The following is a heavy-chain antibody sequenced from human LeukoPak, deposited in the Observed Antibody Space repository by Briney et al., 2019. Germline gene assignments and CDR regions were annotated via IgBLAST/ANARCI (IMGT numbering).Heavy chain of an antibody. Sequence: ASVKVSCKASGYPFTGYYVHWARQAPGQGLEWMGWINPNSGGAKYAQKFQGRVTMTRDTSISTAYMELSRLRSDDTTVYYCARDPGTSGFDYWGQGTLVTVSS. J-gene: IGHJ4*02. V-gene: IGHV1-2*02. CDR3: ARDPGTSGFDY. D-gene: IGHD2-2*01. CDR2: INPNSGGA. CDR1: GYPFTGYY.